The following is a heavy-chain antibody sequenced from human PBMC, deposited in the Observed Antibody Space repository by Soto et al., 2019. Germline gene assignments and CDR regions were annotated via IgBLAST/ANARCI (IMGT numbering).Heavy chain of an antibody. J-gene: IGHJ4*02. CDR1: GYDFNTNW. V-gene: IGHV5-51*01. CDR3: ARLPRDCNKTSCYYADH. CDR2: MYPGDSDT. D-gene: IGHD3-3*01. Sequence: GESLKISCSCSGYDFNTNWFGWVRQLPGRGLEWVGIMYPGDSDTRYNPSLQGHVTLSVDVTVSTAFLQWRSLETSDTGMYFCARLPRDCNKTSCYYADHWGQGTQVTVSS.